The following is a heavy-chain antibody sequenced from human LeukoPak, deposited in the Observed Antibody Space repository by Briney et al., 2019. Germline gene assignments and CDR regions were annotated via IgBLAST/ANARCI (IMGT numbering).Heavy chain of an antibody. J-gene: IGHJ4*02. D-gene: IGHD6-19*01. Sequence: ASVKVSCKASGYIFTSYNIYWVRQAPGQGLEWMGIINPSGGSTNYAQKFQGRGTMTRDTSTSKVYMELSSLRSEDTAVYYCASFAVHRRITVAGQFGLDYWGQGTLVSLSS. CDR2: INPSGGST. CDR3: ASFAVHRRITVAGQFGLDY. V-gene: IGHV1-46*01. CDR1: GYIFTSYN.